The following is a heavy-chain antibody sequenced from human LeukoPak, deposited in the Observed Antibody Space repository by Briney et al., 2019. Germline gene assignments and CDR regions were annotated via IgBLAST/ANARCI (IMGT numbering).Heavy chain of an antibody. V-gene: IGHV4-34*01. CDR3: ARPPGIAAAWFDP. D-gene: IGHD6-13*01. J-gene: IGHJ5*02. CDR2: IYYSGST. Sequence: SETLSLTCAVYGGSFSNYHWSWIRQPPGKGLEWIGSIYYSGSTYYNPSLKSRVTISVDTSKNQFSLKLSSVTATDTAVYYCARPPGIAAAWFDPWGQGTLVTVSS. CDR1: GGSFSNYH.